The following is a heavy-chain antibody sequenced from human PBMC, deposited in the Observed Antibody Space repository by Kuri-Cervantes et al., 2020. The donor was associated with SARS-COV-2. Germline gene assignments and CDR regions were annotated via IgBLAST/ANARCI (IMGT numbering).Heavy chain of an antibody. D-gene: IGHD3-3*01. CDR1: GFLFNKYA. Sequence: GESLKISCEGSGFLFNKYAMSWVRQAPGKGLEWVASLSYNSGSTYYAVSVKGRFTISRDNSKNTLFLQMNSLRPEDTAVYYCARGGFLEWFLDYWGQGTLVTVSS. CDR2: LSYNSGST. V-gene: IGHV3-23*01. CDR3: ARGGFLEWFLDY. J-gene: IGHJ4*02.